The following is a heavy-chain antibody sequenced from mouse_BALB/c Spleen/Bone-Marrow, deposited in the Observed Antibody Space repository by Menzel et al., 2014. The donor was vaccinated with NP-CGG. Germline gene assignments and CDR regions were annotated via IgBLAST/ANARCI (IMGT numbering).Heavy chain of an antibody. V-gene: IGHV4-1*02. CDR1: GFDFSGYW. Sequence: EVKLQESGGGLVQPGGSLKVSCAASGFDFSGYWMSWVRQXPGKGLEWIXXXNPESSTINYTPSLKDKFIISRDNAKNTLYLQMSKVXSEDTALYYCAXXXXXXXXXXWGXGTXVTXSA. J-gene: IGHJ3*01. CDR2: XNPESSTI. CDR3: AXXXXXXXXXX.